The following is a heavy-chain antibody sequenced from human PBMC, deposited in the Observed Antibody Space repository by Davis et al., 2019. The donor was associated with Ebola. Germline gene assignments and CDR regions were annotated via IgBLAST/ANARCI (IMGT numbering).Heavy chain of an antibody. V-gene: IGHV5-51*01. CDR1: EYSFSDYW. CDR3: ARQGQQLVYYGMDV. Sequence: GGSLRLSCQGSEYSFSDYWIGWVRQMPGKGLEWMGIIYPGDSDTRYSPSFQGQVTISADKSISTAYLQWSSLKASDTAMYYCARQGQQLVYYGMDVWGQGTTVTVSS. D-gene: IGHD6-13*01. J-gene: IGHJ6*02. CDR2: IYPGDSDT.